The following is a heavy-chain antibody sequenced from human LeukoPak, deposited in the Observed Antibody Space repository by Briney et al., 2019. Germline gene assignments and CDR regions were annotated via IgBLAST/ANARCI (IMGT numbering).Heavy chain of an antibody. CDR3: ARVSISEWEPPAGDY. Sequence: GGSLRLSCAASGFTFSSYAMHWVRQAPGKGLEWVAVISYDGSNKYYADSVKGRFTISRDNSKNTLYLQMNSLRAEDTAVYYCARVSISEWEPPAGDYWGQGTLVTVSS. J-gene: IGHJ4*02. CDR1: GFTFSSYA. CDR2: ISYDGSNK. D-gene: IGHD1-26*01. V-gene: IGHV3-30*04.